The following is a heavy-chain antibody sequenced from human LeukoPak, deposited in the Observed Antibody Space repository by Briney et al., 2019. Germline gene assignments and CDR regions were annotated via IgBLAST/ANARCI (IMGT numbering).Heavy chain of an antibody. CDR1: GGTFSSCA. V-gene: IGHV1-69*13. D-gene: IGHD7-27*01. CDR2: IIPIFGTA. Sequence: AASVKVSCKASGGTFSSCAISWVRQAPGQGLEWMGGIIPIFGTANYAQKFQGRVTITADESTSTAYMELSSLRSEDTAVYYCARGELGSYYYYYYMDVWGKGTTVTISS. CDR3: ARGELGSYYYYYYMDV. J-gene: IGHJ6*03.